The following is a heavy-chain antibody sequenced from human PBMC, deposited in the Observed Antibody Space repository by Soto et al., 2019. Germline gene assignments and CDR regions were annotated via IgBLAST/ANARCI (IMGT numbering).Heavy chain of an antibody. Sequence: PSETLSLTCTVSGGSIRIDYWTWIRQPPGKGLEWIGYIYYTGSTNYNPSLESRLTISVDTSKNQFSLKLNSVTAADTAVYYCASLRFEGFVEFRFLNGMDVWGQGTTVTVSS. D-gene: IGHD3-10*01. CDR2: IYYTGST. CDR3: ASLRFEGFVEFRFLNGMDV. J-gene: IGHJ6*02. V-gene: IGHV4-59*01. CDR1: GGSIRIDY.